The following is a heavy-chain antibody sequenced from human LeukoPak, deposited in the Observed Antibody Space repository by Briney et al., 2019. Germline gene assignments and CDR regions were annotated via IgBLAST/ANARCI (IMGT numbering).Heavy chain of an antibody. D-gene: IGHD4-23*01. CDR3: ARGRPHGNDY. CDR1: GFTFSSYW. V-gene: IGHV3-74*01. Sequence: RGSLRLSCAASGFTFSSYWMNWVRQAPGKGLVWVSRIASDGSSTTYADSVKGRFSISRDNAKNTLYLQMNSLRVEDTAVYYCARGRPHGNDYWGQGTLVTVSS. CDR2: IASDGSST. J-gene: IGHJ4*02.